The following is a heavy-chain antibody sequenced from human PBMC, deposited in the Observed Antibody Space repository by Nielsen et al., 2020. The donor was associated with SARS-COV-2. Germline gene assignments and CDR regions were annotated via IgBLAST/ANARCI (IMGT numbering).Heavy chain of an antibody. CDR2: ISSSSSYI. D-gene: IGHD5-24*01. J-gene: IGHJ6*02. CDR3: ARDLKGQRWLQQPPGMDV. V-gene: IGHV3-21*01. CDR1: GFTFSSYS. Sequence: GGSLRLSCAASGFTFSSYSMNWVRQAPGKGLEWVSSISSSSSYIYYADSVKGRFTISRDNAKNSLYLQMNSLRAEDTAVYYCARDLKGQRWLQQPPGMDVWGQGTTVTVSS.